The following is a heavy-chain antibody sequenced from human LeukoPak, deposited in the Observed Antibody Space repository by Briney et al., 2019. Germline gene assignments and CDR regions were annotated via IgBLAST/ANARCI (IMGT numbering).Heavy chain of an antibody. V-gene: IGHV4-34*01. Sequence: SETLSLTCAVYGGSFSGYYWSWIRQPPGKGLEWIGEINHSGSTNYNPSLKSRVTISVDTSKNQFSLKLSSVTAADTAVYYCAGEEYGGPYGYWGQGTLVTVSS. D-gene: IGHD4-23*01. J-gene: IGHJ4*02. CDR1: GGSFSGYY. CDR2: INHSGST. CDR3: AGEEYGGPYGY.